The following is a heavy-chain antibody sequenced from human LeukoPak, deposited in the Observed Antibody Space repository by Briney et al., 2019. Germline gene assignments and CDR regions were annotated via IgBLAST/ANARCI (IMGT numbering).Heavy chain of an antibody. CDR2: IIPIFGTA. CDR3: ARDPGPEDAFDI. Sequence: ASVKVSCKASGGTFGGYAISWVRQAPGQGLEWMGGIIPIFGTANYAQKFQGRVTITTDESTSTAYMELSSLRSEDTAVYYCARDPGPEDAFDIWGQGTMVTVSS. V-gene: IGHV1-69*05. CDR1: GGTFGGYA. J-gene: IGHJ3*02.